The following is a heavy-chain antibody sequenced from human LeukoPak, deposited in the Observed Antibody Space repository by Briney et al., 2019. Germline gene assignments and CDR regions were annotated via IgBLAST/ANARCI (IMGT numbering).Heavy chain of an antibody. Sequence: PGGSLRLSCAVSGFTFSDHYMDWVRQAPGKGLEWVSTISSSGDSTYYADSVKGRFTISRDNSKNTLYLHMNSLRAEDTAVYYCTRRSGTYYHGFDYWGQGTLVTVSS. V-gene: IGHV3-23*01. CDR3: TRRSGTYYHGFDY. CDR2: ISSSGDST. J-gene: IGHJ4*02. CDR1: GFTFSDHY. D-gene: IGHD3-10*01.